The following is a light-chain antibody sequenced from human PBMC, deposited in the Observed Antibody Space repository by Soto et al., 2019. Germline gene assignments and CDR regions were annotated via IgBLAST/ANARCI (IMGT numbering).Light chain of an antibody. CDR2: AAS. V-gene: IGKV1-39*01. J-gene: IGKJ1*01. CDR1: RSVSTS. Sequence: DIQMTQSPSFLSASVGDRVTITCRASRSVSTSLNWYQQKPGKAPKVLIYAASNLQRGIPSRFSGSGFGTDCTLTISSLEHEDFATYYCQQRYSTRWTFGQGTKGE. CDR3: QQRYSTRWT.